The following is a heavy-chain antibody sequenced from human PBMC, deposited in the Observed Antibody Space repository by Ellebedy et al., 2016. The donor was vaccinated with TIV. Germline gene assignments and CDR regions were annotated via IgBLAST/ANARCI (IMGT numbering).Heavy chain of an antibody. D-gene: IGHD2-8*01. CDR3: ATDLRYCTNGVCFKRFDAFDV. CDR2: FDPEDGET. V-gene: IGHV1-24*01. CDR1: GYTLTEVS. Sequence: AASVKVSCKVSGYTLTEVSMHWVRQAPGKGLEWMGGFDPEDGETLYAHKFQGRVTMTEDTSTDTAYMELSSLRSEDTAVYYCATDLRYCTNGVCFKRFDAFDVWGQGTMVTVSS. J-gene: IGHJ3*01.